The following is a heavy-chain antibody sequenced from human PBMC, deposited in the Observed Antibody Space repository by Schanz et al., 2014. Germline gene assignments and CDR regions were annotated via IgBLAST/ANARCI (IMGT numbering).Heavy chain of an antibody. Sequence: EVQLLESGGGLVQPGGSLRLSCAASGFTFSSYAMTWVRQAPGKGLEWVSTIYSSGSTYYADSVRGRFTISRDNSKKTLYLQMNSLRAEDTAVYYCARDHQWLARYYMDVWGKGTTVTVSS. D-gene: IGHD6-19*01. CDR1: GFTFSSYA. CDR3: ARDHQWLARYYMDV. V-gene: IGHV3-66*01. J-gene: IGHJ6*03. CDR2: IYSSGST.